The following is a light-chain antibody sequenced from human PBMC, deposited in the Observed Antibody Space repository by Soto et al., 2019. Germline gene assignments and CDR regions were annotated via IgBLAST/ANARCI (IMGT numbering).Light chain of an antibody. V-gene: IGLV2-23*01. J-gene: IGLJ2*01. CDR2: EGT. CDR1: SSDVGSYNL. CDR3: CSYASSSVV. Sequence: QSALTQPASVSGSPGQSITISCTGTSSDVGSYNLVSWYQQHPGKAPKLMIYEGTKRPSGVSNRFSGSKSGNTASLTISGLQAEDEGDYYCCSYASSSVVFGGGTKLTVL.